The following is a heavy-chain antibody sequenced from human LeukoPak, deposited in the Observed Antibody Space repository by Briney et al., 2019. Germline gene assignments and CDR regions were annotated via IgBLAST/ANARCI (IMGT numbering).Heavy chain of an antibody. CDR1: GGTFSSYA. V-gene: IGHV1-69*13. CDR2: IIPIFGTA. Sequence: ASVKVSCKASGGTFSSYAVSWVGQAPGQGLEWMGGIIPIFGTANYAQKFQGRVTITADESASTAYMELSSLRSEDTVVYYCASSIYDILTGYYPHYYYYYGMDVWGKGTTVTVSS. D-gene: IGHD3-9*01. J-gene: IGHJ6*04. CDR3: ASSIYDILTGYYPHYYYYYGMDV.